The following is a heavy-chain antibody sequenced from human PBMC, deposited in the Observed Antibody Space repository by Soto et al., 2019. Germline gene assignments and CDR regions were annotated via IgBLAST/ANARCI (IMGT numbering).Heavy chain of an antibody. D-gene: IGHD3-22*01. CDR3: ARNYYYDSSGYPIDY. CDR2: ISSDGSNK. CDR1: GFSLSDCI. J-gene: IGHJ4*02. Sequence: PWGSLRLSCAASGFSLSDCIMHWVRQAPGKALEWVALISSDGSNKYYADSVKGRFTISRDNSKNTLYLQMDGLGAEDTAVYYCARNYYYDSSGYPIDYWGKGNLVTVSS. V-gene: IGHV3-30-3*01.